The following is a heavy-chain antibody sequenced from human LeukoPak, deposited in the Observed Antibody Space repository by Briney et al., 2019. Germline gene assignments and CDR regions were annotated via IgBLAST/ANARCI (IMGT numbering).Heavy chain of an antibody. CDR3: ARDHAGLGY. V-gene: IGHV6-1*01. Sequence: SQTLSLTCAISGDSVSNNNAAWNWIRQSPSRGLEWLGRTYYRSQLYYDYAESVRSRMTTIVDTSKNQFSLHLNSVTPVDTAVYYCARDHAGLGYWGKGTLVTVSS. CDR2: TYYRSQLYY. J-gene: IGHJ4*02. CDR1: GDSVSNNNAA.